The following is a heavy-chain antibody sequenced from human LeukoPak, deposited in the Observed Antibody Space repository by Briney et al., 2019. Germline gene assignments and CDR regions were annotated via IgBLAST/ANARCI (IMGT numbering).Heavy chain of an antibody. Sequence: ASVEVSCKASGYTFTGYYMHWVRQAPGQGLEWMGRINPNSGGTNYAQKFQGRVTMTRDTSISTAYMELSRLRSDDTAVYYCAGRLGYCSSSSCPSPWGQGTMVTVSS. CDR3: AGRLGYCSSSSCPSP. CDR1: GYTFTGYY. J-gene: IGHJ3*01. D-gene: IGHD2-2*01. CDR2: INPNSGGT. V-gene: IGHV1-2*06.